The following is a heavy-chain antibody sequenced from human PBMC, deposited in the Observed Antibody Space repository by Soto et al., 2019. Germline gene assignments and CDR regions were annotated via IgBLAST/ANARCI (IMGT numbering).Heavy chain of an antibody. D-gene: IGHD3-3*01. J-gene: IGHJ4*02. V-gene: IGHV3-23*01. CDR2: ISGRGGST. CDR1: GFTFSSYA. Sequence: EVQLLESGGGLVQPGGSLRLSCAASGFTFSSYAMSWVRQAPGKGLEWVPAISGRGGSTYYADSVKGRFTIASDNSRNTLYLQMTSLRAQDTAVYYGAKVGVYAFPPLVRYWGQGGLVTVSS. CDR3: AKVGVYAFPPLVRY.